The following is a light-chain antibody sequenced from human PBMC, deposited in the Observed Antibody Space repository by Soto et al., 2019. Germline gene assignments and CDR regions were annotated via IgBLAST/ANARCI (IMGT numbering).Light chain of an antibody. CDR3: QRYNSYPWT. CDR2: DAS. V-gene: IGKV1-5*01. J-gene: IGKJ1*01. Sequence: DIQMTQSPSTLSASVGDRVAITFRASQDINTFLAWYQQKPGKAPKLLIYDASGLESGVPSRFSGSGSGTEFTLTISSLQPDDFATYYCQRYNSYPWTFGQGTRWIS. CDR1: QDINTF.